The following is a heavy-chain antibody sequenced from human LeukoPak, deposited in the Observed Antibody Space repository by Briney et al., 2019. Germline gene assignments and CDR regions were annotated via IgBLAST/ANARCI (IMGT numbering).Heavy chain of an antibody. D-gene: IGHD3-16*01. V-gene: IGHV4-4*08. CDR3: ARDDYGVFDAFDV. Sequence: PSETLSLTCTVSGGSITSHFWTWIRQAPGKGLVWVGYVSKSGSTNYNPSLQSRITISVDTSKNQFFLKLTSMTAADTAVYFCARDDYGVFDAFDVWGQGTVVTVSS. CDR1: GGSITSHF. J-gene: IGHJ3*01. CDR2: VSKSGST.